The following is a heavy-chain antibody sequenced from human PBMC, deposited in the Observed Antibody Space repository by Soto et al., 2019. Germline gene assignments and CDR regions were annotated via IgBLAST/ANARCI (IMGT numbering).Heavy chain of an antibody. CDR1: GGAFTNYS. D-gene: IGHD6-19*01. J-gene: IGHJ5*02. V-gene: IGHV1-69*01. Sequence: QVQLVQSGAEVRKPGSSVKVSCTASGGAFTNYSVHWLRQAPGQGLEWMGGIVPLFGTTNYAQRFRGRVTITADESTNTAYMDLRSLRSEDTAIYYCARSQEYSSGWYNGFDPWGEGTLCTVSS. CDR3: ARSQEYSSGWYNGFDP. CDR2: IVPLFGTT.